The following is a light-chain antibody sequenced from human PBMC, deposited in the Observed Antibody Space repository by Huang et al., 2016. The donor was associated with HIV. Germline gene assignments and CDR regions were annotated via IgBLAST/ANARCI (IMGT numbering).Light chain of an antibody. CDR2: GAS. V-gene: IGKV3-20*01. CDR1: QSVNSKY. J-gene: IGKJ4*01. CDR3: HQYYRSHT. Sequence: EIVLTQSPGPLSLSPGERATLSCWASQSVNSKYLAWYQQKPGQAPRLLIYGASTRATGIPDRFSGSVSGTDFTLTISRLEPEDLAVYYCHQYYRSHTFGGGTKVEIK.